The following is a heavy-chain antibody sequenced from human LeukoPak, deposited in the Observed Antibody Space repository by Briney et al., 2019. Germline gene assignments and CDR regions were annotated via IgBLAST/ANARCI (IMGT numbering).Heavy chain of an antibody. J-gene: IGHJ4*02. CDR1: GFTFSSYT. CDR2: ISSSSSYI. D-gene: IGHD1-26*01. CDR3: ARDSPSGSYYYFDF. Sequence: PGGSLRLSCAASGFTFSSYTMNWVRQAPGKGLEWVSSISSSSSYIYYADSVKGRFTISRDNAKNSLYLQMNSRRAEGTAVYYCARDSPSGSYYYFDFWGEGTLVTVSS. V-gene: IGHV3-21*01.